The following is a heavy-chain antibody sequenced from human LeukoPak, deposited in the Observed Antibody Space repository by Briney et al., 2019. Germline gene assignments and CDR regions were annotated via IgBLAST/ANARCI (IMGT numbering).Heavy chain of an antibody. V-gene: IGHV3-74*01. Sequence: GGSLRLSCAASGFTLSSYWMHRVRQAPGKGLVWVSRINSDGSSTSYADSVKGRFTISRDNAKNTLYLQMNSLRAEDTAVYYCASVGVAGSAFDYWGQGSLVTVSS. D-gene: IGHD6-19*01. CDR2: INSDGSST. J-gene: IGHJ4*02. CDR1: GFTLSSYW. CDR3: ASVGVAGSAFDY.